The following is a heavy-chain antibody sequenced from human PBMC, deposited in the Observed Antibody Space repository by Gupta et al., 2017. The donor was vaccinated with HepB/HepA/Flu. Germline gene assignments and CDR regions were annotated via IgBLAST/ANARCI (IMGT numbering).Heavy chain of an antibody. CDR3: ATGSRQHNH. J-gene: IGHJ4*02. V-gene: IGHV3-7*01. CDR2: IKQDGSDK. D-gene: IGHD3-10*01. Sequence: EVQVMQSGGGLVQPGGSLRLSCAVSGLTLRSYYMAWVRQPPGKGLEWVATIKQDGSDKVYVDSVRGRFTISRDNAKISLYLQMNSLRAEDTAGYYCATGSRQHNHWGQGTLVTVSS. CDR1: GLTLRSYY.